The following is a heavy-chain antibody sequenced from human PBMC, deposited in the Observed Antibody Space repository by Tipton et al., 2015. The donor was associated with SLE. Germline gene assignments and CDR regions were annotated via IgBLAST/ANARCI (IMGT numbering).Heavy chain of an antibody. J-gene: IGHJ4*02. CDR1: GFTFGDYA. CDR3: ARDKALDY. V-gene: IGHV3-23*01. Sequence: SLRLSCTASGFTFGDYAMSWVRQAPGKGLEWVSAISGSGGSTYYADSVKGRFTISRDNSKNTLYLQMNSLRAEDTAVYYCARDKALDYWGQGTLVTVSP. CDR2: ISGSGGST.